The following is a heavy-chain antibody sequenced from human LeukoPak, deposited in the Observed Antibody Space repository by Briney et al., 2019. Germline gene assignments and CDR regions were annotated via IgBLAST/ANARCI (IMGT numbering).Heavy chain of an antibody. Sequence: KASETLSLTCTVSGGSISSGDYYWSWIRQPPGKGLEWIGYIYYSRSTYYNPSLKSRVTISVDTSKNQFSLKLSSVTAADTAVYYCAREGYYDSSGYSDYWGQGTLVTVSS. V-gene: IGHV4-30-4*01. D-gene: IGHD3-22*01. CDR2: IYYSRST. CDR3: AREGYYDSSGYSDY. CDR1: GGSISSGDYY. J-gene: IGHJ4*02.